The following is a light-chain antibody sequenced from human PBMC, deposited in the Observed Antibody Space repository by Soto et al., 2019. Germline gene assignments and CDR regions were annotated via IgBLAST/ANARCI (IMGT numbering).Light chain of an antibody. Sequence: QLVLTQSPSASASLGASVKLTCTLSSEHSSYAIAWHQQQPEKGPRYLMKLNSDGSHSKGDGIPDRFSGSSSGAERYLTISSLQSEDEADYYCQTWGTGIHVFGGGTKVTVL. CDR3: QTWGTGIHV. V-gene: IGLV4-69*02. CDR2: LNSDGSH. CDR1: SEHSSYA. J-gene: IGLJ2*01.